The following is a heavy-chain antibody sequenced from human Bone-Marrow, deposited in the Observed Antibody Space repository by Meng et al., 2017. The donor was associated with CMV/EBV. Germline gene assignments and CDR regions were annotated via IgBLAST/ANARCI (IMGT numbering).Heavy chain of an antibody. J-gene: IGHJ4*02. CDR2: MNPNSGNT. D-gene: IGHD6-19*01. V-gene: IGHV1-8*01. CDR1: GYTFTSYD. CDR3: ATGVADFEY. Sequence: QVQVVQSGDEVKKPGASVKVSCKASGYTFTSYDINSVRQAAGQGLEWMGWMNPNSGNTDYAQKFQGRVTMTRNISKSTAYMDLSSLRSEDTAVYYCATGVADFEYWGQGTLVTVSS.